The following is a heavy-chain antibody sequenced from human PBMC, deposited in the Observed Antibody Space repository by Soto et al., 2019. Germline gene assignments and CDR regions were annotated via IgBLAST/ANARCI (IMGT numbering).Heavy chain of an antibody. J-gene: IGHJ4*02. CDR3: ASLNRDYYGSGSYYRSSLAPWYYFDY. V-gene: IGHV4-30-2*01. CDR2: IYHSGST. CDR1: GGSISSGGYS. D-gene: IGHD3-10*01. Sequence: SETLSLTCAVSGGSISSGGYSWSWIRQPPGKGLEWIGYIYHSGSTYYNPSLKSRVTISVDRSKNQFSLKLSSVTAADTAVYYCASLNRDYYGSGSYYRSSLAPWYYFDYWGQGTLVTVSS.